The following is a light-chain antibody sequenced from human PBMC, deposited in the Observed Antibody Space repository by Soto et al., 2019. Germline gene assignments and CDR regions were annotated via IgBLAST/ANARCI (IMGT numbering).Light chain of an antibody. V-gene: IGKV1-9*01. J-gene: IGKJ1*01. CDR1: QGISSY. CDR3: QQVNSYPWT. CDR2: AAS. Sequence: DIQLTQSPSFLSASVGDRVTITCRASQGISSYLAWYQQKPGKAPKLLIYAASTLQSGVPSRFSGSGSGTEFTLTISSLQPEDFATYYCQQVNSYPWTFGQGTKVEI.